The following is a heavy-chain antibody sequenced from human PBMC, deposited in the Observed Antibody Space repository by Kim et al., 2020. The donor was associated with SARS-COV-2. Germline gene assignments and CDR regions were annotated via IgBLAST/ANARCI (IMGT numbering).Heavy chain of an antibody. CDR2: GTA. J-gene: IGHJ3*02. Sequence: GTANYAQKFQGRVTITADESTSTAYMELSSLRSEDTAVYYCARLADAFDIWGQGTMVTVSS. CDR3: ARLADAFDI. V-gene: IGHV1-69*01.